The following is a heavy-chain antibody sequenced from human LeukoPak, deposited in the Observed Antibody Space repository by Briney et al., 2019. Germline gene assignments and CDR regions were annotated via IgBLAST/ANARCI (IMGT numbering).Heavy chain of an antibody. CDR2: IIPIFGIA. CDR3: ARGIRVVVPAPHINWFDP. J-gene: IGHJ5*02. CDR1: GGTVSSYA. V-gene: IGHV1-69*04. D-gene: IGHD2-2*01. Sequence: GASVKVSCKASGGTVSSYAISWVRQSPGQGLGWRVRIIPIFGIANYAQKFQGRVTITADKSTSTAYMELSSLRSVDTAVYYCARGIRVVVPAPHINWFDPWGQGTLVTVSS.